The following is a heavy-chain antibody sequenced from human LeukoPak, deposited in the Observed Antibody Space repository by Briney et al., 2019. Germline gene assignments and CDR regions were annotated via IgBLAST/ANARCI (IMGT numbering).Heavy chain of an antibody. CDR2: IYYSGST. V-gene: IGHV4-59*01. CDR1: GGSISSYY. CDR3: ASNGDYGLWYFQH. Sequence: SETLSLTCTVSGGSISSYYWSWIRQPPGKGLEWIGYIYYSGSTNYNPSLKSRVTISVDTSKNQFSLKLSSVTAADTAVYYCASNGDYGLWYFQHWGQGTLVTVSS. D-gene: IGHD4-17*01. J-gene: IGHJ1*01.